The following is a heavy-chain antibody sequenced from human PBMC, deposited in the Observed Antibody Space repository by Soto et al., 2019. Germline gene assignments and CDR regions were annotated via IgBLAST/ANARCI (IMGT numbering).Heavy chain of an antibody. Sequence: SETLSLTCTVSGGSIYRSGYYWGWIRQPPGRGLEWIGNIDYNGVTYSNPSLKSRVTISRDTSKNQFSLKLTSVTAADTALYYCGKVLVGATGHTDSDSWGPGXLVTVYS. V-gene: IGHV4-39*01. CDR3: GKVLVGATGHTDSDS. D-gene: IGHD2-15*01. J-gene: IGHJ4*02. CDR1: GGSIYRSGYY. CDR2: IDYNGVT.